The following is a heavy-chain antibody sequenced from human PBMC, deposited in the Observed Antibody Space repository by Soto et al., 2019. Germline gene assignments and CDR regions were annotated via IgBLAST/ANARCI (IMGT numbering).Heavy chain of an antibody. D-gene: IGHD6-19*01. CDR1: GYTFTSYG. Sequence: ASVKVSCKASGYTFTSYGISWVRQAPGQGLEWMGWISAYNGNTNYAQKLQGRVTMTTDTSTSTAYMELRSLRSDDTAVYYCARDLIVAVAGMNYYYYGMDGWGQGTTVTVSS. J-gene: IGHJ6*02. V-gene: IGHV1-18*01. CDR3: ARDLIVAVAGMNYYYYGMDG. CDR2: ISAYNGNT.